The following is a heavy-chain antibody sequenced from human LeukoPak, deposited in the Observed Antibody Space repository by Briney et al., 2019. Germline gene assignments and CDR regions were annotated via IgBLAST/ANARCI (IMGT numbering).Heavy chain of an antibody. CDR2: IYYSGST. J-gene: IGHJ4*02. CDR1: GGSISSSSYY. D-gene: IGHD5-24*01. Sequence: SETLSLTCTVSGGSISSSSYYWGWIRQPPGKGLEWIGSIYYSGSTYYNPSLKSRVTISVDTSKNQFSLKLSSVTAADTAVYYCAREWYGYNDYWGQGTLVTVSS. V-gene: IGHV4-39*07. CDR3: AREWYGYNDY.